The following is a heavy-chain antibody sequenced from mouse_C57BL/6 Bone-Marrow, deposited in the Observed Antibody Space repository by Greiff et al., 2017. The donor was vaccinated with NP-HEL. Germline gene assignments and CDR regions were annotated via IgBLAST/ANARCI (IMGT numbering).Heavy chain of an antibody. CDR3: ARVPSIYYYGSSYGYFDY. D-gene: IGHD1-1*01. Sequence: VQLVESGAELVKPGASVKISCKASGYAFSSYWMNWVKQRPGKGLEWIGQIYPGDGDTNYNGKFKGKATLTADKSSSTAYMQLSSLTSEDSAVYFCARVPSIYYYGSSYGYFDYWGQGTTLTVSS. CDR2: IYPGDGDT. CDR1: GYAFSSYW. V-gene: IGHV1-80*01. J-gene: IGHJ2*01.